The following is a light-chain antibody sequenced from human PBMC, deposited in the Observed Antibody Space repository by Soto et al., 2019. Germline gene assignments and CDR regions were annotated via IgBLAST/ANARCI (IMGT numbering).Light chain of an antibody. V-gene: IGKV1-16*01. CDR2: DAT. CDR3: QQYKGYPHS. CDR1: HCISNW. Sequence: DIQMTQSPSSLSASLGDTVTITCRASHCISNWLVSHQQKPGKAPKALIHDATTLHYGVPSSFSATKTTTHFSLTPSGVQAEDIGTYYCQQYKGYPHSFGQGTKLE. J-gene: IGKJ2*01.